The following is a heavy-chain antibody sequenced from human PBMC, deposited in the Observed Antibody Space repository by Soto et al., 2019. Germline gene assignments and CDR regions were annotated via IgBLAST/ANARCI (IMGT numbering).Heavy chain of an antibody. CDR1: GGTFSSYT. J-gene: IGHJ6*02. CDR2: IIPILGIA. CDR3: ARERLVVPAVYYYYYGMDV. D-gene: IGHD2-2*01. V-gene: IGHV1-69*08. Sequence: QVQLVQSGAEVKKPGSSVKVSCKASGGTFSSYTISWVRQAPGQGLEWMGRIIPILGIANYAQKFQGRVTITADKSTSTAYMELSSLRSEDTALYYCARERLVVPAVYYYYYGMDVWGQGTTVTVSS.